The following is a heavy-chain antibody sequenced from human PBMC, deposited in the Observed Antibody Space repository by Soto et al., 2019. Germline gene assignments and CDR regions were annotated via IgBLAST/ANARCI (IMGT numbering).Heavy chain of an antibody. V-gene: IGHV3-23*01. CDR3: AKVRYFDWLFQQAHYFDY. Sequence: EVQLLESGGGLVQPGGSLRLSCAASGFTFSSYAMSWVRQAPGKGLEWVSAISGSGGSTYYADSVKGRFTISRDNSKNTLYLQMNSLRAEDTAVYYCAKVRYFDWLFQQAHYFDYWGQGTLVTVSS. D-gene: IGHD3-9*01. J-gene: IGHJ4*02. CDR2: ISGSGGST. CDR1: GFTFSSYA.